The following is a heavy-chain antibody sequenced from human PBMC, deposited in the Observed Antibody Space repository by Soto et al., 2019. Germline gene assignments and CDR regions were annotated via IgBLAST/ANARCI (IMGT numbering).Heavy chain of an antibody. D-gene: IGHD3-10*01. CDR1: GFTFSNFG. J-gene: IGHJ4*02. V-gene: IGHV3-33*01. CDR3: ARAGLGSGSYPLD. Sequence: QVQLVESGGGVVQPGRSLRLSCAASGFTFSNFGMHWVRQAPGKGLEWVALISYDGSNNYFADSVKGRFTISRDNSNNTLYLQMNSLRAEDTAVYYCARAGLGSGSYPLDWGQGTLVTVSS. CDR2: ISYDGSNN.